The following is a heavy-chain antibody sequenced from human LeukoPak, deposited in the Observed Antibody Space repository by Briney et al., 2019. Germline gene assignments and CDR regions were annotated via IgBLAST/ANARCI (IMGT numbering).Heavy chain of an antibody. J-gene: IGHJ6*03. V-gene: IGHV4-59*01. CDR1: GGSISNYY. D-gene: IGHD6-19*01. CDR3: ARAPGSAYYPYHYMDV. Sequence: PSETLSLTCTVSGGSISNYYWSWIRQPPGKGLEWIGYIYYTGSTNYNPSLKSRVTISVDTSKNQFSLNLNSVTAADTAEYYCARAPGSAYYPYHYMDVWGKGTTVTVSS. CDR2: IYYTGST.